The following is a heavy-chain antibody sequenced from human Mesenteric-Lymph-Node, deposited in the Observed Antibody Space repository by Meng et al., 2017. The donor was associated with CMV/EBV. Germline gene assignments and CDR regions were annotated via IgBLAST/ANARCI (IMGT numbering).Heavy chain of an antibody. CDR1: GYTFTSYY. CDR2: INPSGGST. V-gene: IGHV1-46*01. CDR3: ARVSEGSWPTEETYYYYGMDV. J-gene: IGHJ6*02. Sequence: ASVKVSCKASGYTFTSYYMHWVRQAPGQGLEWMGIINPSGGSTSYAQKFQGRVTMTRDTSTSTVYMELSSLRSEDTAVYYCARVSEGSWPTEETYYYYGMDVWGQGTTVTVSS. D-gene: IGHD2-15*01.